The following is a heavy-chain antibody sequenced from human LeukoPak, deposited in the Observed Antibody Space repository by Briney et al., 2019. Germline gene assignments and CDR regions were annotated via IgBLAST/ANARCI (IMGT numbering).Heavy chain of an antibody. CDR2: LYSGGTT. CDR3: ARDGYGYNYMDV. CDR1: GFSVSSNF. J-gene: IGHJ6*03. V-gene: IGHV3-53*01. Sequence: PGGSLRLSCAASGFSVSSNFMCWVRQAPGKGLGWVSVLYSGGTTYNADSVRGRFTISRDNSKNTLYLQMNSLRAEDTAVYYCARDGYGYNYMDVWGKGTTVTVSS. D-gene: IGHD5-12*01.